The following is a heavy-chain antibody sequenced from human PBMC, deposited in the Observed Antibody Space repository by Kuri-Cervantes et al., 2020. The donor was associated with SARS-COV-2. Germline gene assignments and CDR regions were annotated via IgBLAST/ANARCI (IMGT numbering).Heavy chain of an antibody. Sequence: SETLSLTCTVSGGSISSSSYYWGWIRQPPGKGLEWIGSIYYSGSTYYNPSLKSRVTISVDTSKNRFSLKLSSVTAADTAVYYCYTYYYDSSGYTDYWGQGTLVTVSS. J-gene: IGHJ4*02. CDR1: GGSISSSSYY. D-gene: IGHD3-22*01. CDR3: YTYYYDSSGYTDY. V-gene: IGHV4-39*03. CDR2: IYYSGST.